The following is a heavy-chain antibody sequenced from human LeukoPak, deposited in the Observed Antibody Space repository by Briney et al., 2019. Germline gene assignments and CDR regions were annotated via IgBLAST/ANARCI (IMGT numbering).Heavy chain of an antibody. CDR3: ARVPRESNSH. CDR2: MNPNTGHT. V-gene: IGHV1-8*01. CDR1: GYTFSNYD. D-gene: IGHD1-1*01. Sequence: GASVKVSCKASGYTFSNYDINWVRQATGQGLEWIGYMNPNTGHTVYAQKYQGRVTMTRDTSISTAYMELSSLRFDDTAVYYCARVPRESNSHWGQGTLVTVSS. J-gene: IGHJ4*02.